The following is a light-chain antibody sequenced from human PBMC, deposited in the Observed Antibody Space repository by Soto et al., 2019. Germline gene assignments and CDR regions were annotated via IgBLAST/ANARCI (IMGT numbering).Light chain of an antibody. CDR1: QSVRSN. Sequence: EIVLTQSPATLTLSPGERATLSCRASQSVRSNLAWYQQTPGQAPRLLIYGASTRATGVPARFSGRGSGTEFTLTISSLQSEDFAVYYCQQYTNWPPNTFGQGTRLEIK. CDR2: GAS. CDR3: QQYTNWPPNT. V-gene: IGKV3-15*01. J-gene: IGKJ5*01.